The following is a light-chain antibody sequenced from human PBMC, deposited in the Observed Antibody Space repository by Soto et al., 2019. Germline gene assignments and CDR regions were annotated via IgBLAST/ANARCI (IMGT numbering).Light chain of an antibody. CDR3: QTWGTGMV. Sequence: QPVLTQSPSASASLGASVKLTCTLSSGHSSYAIAWHQQQPEKGPRYLMKVNSDGSHRKGDGIPERFSGSSSGAERYLTISSLQSEDEADYYCQTWGTGMVFGGGTKVTVL. J-gene: IGLJ2*01. CDR2: VNSDGSH. CDR1: SGHSSYA. V-gene: IGLV4-69*01.